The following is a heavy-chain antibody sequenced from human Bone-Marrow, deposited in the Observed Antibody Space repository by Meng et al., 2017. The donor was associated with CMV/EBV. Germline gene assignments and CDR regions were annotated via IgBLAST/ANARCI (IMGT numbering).Heavy chain of an antibody. D-gene: IGHD2-2*01. V-gene: IGHV4-59*01. CDR2: IYYSGST. CDR3: ARSYCSSTSCYANLFDY. J-gene: IGHJ4*02. CDR1: GGSISSYY. Sequence: SETLSLTCTGSGGSISSYYWSWIRQPPGKGLEWIGYIYYSGSTNYNPSLKSRVTISVDTSKNQFSLKLSSVTAADTAVYYCARSYCSSTSCYANLFDYWGQGTLVTVSS.